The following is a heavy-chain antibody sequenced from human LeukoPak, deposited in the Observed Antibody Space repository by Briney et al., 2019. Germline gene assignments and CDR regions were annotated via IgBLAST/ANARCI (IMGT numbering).Heavy chain of an antibody. CDR2: ISSSSSYI. CDR1: GFTFSSYS. CDR3: AREARSRDGDYYYGMDV. V-gene: IGHV3-21*01. J-gene: IGHJ6*02. D-gene: IGHD4-17*01. Sequence: PGGSLRLSCAASGFTFSSYSMTWVRQAPGKGLEWVSSISSSSSYIYYADSVKGRFTISRDNAKNSLYLQMNSLRAEDTAVYYCAREARSRDGDYYYGMDVWGQGTTVTVSS.